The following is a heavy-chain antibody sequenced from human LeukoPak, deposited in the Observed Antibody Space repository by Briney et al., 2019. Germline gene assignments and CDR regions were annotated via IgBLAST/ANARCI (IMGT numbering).Heavy chain of an antibody. D-gene: IGHD3-10*01. CDR3: ARDGNPYGSGSYPDY. CDR1: GYTFTSYA. V-gene: IGHV7-4-1*02. Sequence: ASVKVSCKASGYTFTSYAMNWVRQAPGQGLEWMGWINTNTGYPTYAQGFTGRFVFSLDTSVSTAYLQISSLKAEDTAVYYCARDGNPYGSGSYPDYWGQGTLVTVSS. J-gene: IGHJ4*02. CDR2: INTNTGYP.